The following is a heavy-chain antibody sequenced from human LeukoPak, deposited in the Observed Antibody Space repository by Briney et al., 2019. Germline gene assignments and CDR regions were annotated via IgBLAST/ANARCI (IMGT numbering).Heavy chain of an antibody. D-gene: IGHD1-14*01. CDR2: ISYDGSNK. Sequence: GGSLRLSCAASGFTFSSYAMHWVRQAPGKGLEWVAVISYDGSNKYYADSVKGRFTISRDNSKNTLYLQMNSLRAEDTAVYYCAKSITVDYWGQGTLVTVSS. CDR3: AKSITVDY. V-gene: IGHV3-30-3*01. J-gene: IGHJ4*02. CDR1: GFTFSSYA.